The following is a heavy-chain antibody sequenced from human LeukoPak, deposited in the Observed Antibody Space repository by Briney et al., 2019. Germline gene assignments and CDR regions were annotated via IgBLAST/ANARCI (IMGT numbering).Heavy chain of an antibody. V-gene: IGHV3-48*04. CDR1: GFTFGTYW. CDR2: ISSSGSTI. D-gene: IGHD4-17*01. CDR3: ARGDYGDYAGMDV. J-gene: IGHJ6*02. Sequence: PGGSLRLSCAASGFTFGTYWMNWVRQAPGKGLEWVSYISSSGSTIYYADSVKGRFTISRDNAKNSLYLQMNSLRAEDTAVYYCARGDYGDYAGMDVWGQGTTVTVSS.